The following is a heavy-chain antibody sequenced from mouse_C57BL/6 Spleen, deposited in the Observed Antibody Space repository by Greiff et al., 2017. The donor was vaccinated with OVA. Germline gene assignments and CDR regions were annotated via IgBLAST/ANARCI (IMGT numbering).Heavy chain of an antibody. CDR1: GFSLTSYG. J-gene: IGHJ1*03. CDR3: AKPGSNDPDWYFAV. D-gene: IGHD2-12*01. CDR2: IWGDGST. Sequence: VQLKESGPGLVAPSQSLSITCTVSGFSLTSYGVSWVRQPPGKGLEWLGVIWGDGSTNYHSALISRLSISKNNSKCRVFLKLNSLQTDDTATYYCAKPGSNDPDWYFAVWGTGTTVTVSS. V-gene: IGHV2-3*01.